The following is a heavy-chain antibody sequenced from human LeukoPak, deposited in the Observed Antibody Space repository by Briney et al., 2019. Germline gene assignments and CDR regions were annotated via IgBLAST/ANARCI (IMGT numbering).Heavy chain of an antibody. CDR1: GFAFNTYL. V-gene: IGHV3-23*01. CDR3: ANFFGY. CDR2: ISRSGGTT. J-gene: IGHJ4*02. Sequence: GGSLRLSCAASGFAFNTYLMSWVRQAPGQGLEWVSSISRSGGTTYYASSVRGRFTISRDNSKSTLYLQMTDLRPEDTAIYYCANFFGYWGQGTQVAVSS. D-gene: IGHD3-10*01.